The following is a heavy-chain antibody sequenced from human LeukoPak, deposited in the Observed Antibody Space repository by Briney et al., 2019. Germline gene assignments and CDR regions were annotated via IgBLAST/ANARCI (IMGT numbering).Heavy chain of an antibody. CDR1: GFTFSSYG. CDR2: IRSDGSSK. CDR3: AKGDSTSPGGGY. V-gene: IGHV3-30*02. J-gene: IGHJ4*02. Sequence: GGSLRLSCAASGFTFSSYGMHWVRQAPGKGLEWVAFIRSDGSSKYYVDSVKGRFTISRDNSKNTLYLQMNSLRVEDTAVYYCAKGDSTSPGGGYWGQETLVTVSS. D-gene: IGHD3-16*01.